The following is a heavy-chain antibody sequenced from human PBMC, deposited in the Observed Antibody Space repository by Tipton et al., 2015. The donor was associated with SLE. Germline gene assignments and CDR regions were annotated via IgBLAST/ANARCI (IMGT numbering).Heavy chain of an antibody. CDR2: IYHSGHT. D-gene: IGHD1-7*01. V-gene: IGHV4-39*07. CDR3: ARGDNWDYMNS. Sequence: TLSLTCTVSGGSMSSSDYYWAWIRQAPGKGLEWIGSIYHSGHTNYNPSLKSRVTMSVDKSKNQFSLNLSSVTAADTAVYHCARGDNWDYMNSWGQGTLVTVSS. CDR1: GGSMSSSDYY. J-gene: IGHJ4*02.